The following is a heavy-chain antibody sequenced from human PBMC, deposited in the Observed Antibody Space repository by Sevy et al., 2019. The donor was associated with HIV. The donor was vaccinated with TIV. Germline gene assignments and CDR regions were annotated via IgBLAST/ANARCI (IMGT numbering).Heavy chain of an antibody. CDR1: GFTVSSNY. CDR2: IYSDGST. Sequence: GGSLRLSCAASGFTVSSNYMSWVRQAPGKGLEWVSVIYSDGSTYYADSVKGRFTISRDNSKNTQYLQMNSLRAEDTAVYYCAREAYDSSVYYPFHFDYWGQGTLVTVSS. V-gene: IGHV3-53*01. CDR3: AREAYDSSVYYPFHFDY. J-gene: IGHJ4*02. D-gene: IGHD3-22*01.